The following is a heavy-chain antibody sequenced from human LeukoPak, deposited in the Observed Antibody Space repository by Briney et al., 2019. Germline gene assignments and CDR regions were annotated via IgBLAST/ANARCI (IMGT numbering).Heavy chain of an antibody. CDR3: ARSDSSGWLVDY. J-gene: IGHJ4*02. CDR2: IYYSGST. CDR1: GGSISSYY. Sequence: PSETLSLTCTVSGGSISSYYWSWIRQPPGKGLEWIGYIYYSGSTNYNPSLKSRVTISVDTSKNQFSLKLSSVTAADTAVYYYARSDSSGWLVDYWGQGTLVTVSS. V-gene: IGHV4-59*01. D-gene: IGHD6-19*01.